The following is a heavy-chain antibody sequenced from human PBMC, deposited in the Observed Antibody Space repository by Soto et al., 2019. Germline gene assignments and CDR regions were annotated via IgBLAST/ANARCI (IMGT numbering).Heavy chain of an antibody. CDR1: GGTFSRYT. V-gene: IGHV1-69*04. CDR3: ARDPYSSSSGLFDP. J-gene: IGHJ5*02. D-gene: IGHD6-6*01. Sequence: SVKVSCKASGGTFSRYTISWVRQAPGQGLEWMGRIIPILGIANYAQKFQGRVTITADKSTSTAYMELSSLRSEDTAVYYCARDPYSSSSGLFDPWGQGTLVTVSS. CDR2: IIPILGIA.